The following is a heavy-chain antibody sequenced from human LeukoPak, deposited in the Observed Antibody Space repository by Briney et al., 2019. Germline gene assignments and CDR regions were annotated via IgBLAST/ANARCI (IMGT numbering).Heavy chain of an antibody. CDR2: ISSSSATI. V-gene: IGHV3-48*01. CDR1: GFSFGDYS. J-gene: IGHJ4*02. Sequence: GGSLRLSCAASGFSFGDYSMNWVRQAPGEGLEWVSYISSSSATIYYADSVKGRFTVSRDNAKNSLYLQMNSLRAEDTAIYYCAKEFPGYSFDYWGQGTLVTVSS. CDR3: AKEFPGYSFDY. D-gene: IGHD5-12*01.